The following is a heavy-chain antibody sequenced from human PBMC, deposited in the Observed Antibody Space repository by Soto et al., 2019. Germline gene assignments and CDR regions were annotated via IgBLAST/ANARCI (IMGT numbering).Heavy chain of an antibody. CDR3: ARGDRHGSGDIDS. CDR1: GGSVTAGSVSSGDYY. V-gene: IGHV4-61*08. Sequence: NPSETLSLTCTVSGGSVTAGSVSSGDYYSNWIRQPPGGGLEWRGYIYYIGSTNYNPSLKRRVTISLDTSKKQFSLKLTSVTAADTAVDYCARGDRHGSGDIDSWGQGTQVTVSS. D-gene: IGHD6-19*01. CDR2: IYYIGST. J-gene: IGHJ4*02.